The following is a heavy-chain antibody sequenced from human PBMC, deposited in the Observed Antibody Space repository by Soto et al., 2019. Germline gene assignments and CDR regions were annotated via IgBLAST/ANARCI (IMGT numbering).Heavy chain of an antibody. CDR2: IYYSRST. Sequence: SETLSPPSPLSAGSVCTGGSYSYWIRQHPGMGLECIGYIYYSRSTYYTPSLKSRVTIALHTSNNKFSLNLSSVTAADTAVYYCARGLVIRPSGDDYWVQGTLVTV. J-gene: IGHJ4*02. CDR1: AGSVCTGGSY. CDR3: ARGLVIRPSGDDY. D-gene: IGHD3-10*01. V-gene: IGHV4-31*03.